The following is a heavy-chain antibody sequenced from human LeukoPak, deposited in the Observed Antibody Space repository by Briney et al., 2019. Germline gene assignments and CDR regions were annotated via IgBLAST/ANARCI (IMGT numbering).Heavy chain of an antibody. CDR2: ISTYNGNT. D-gene: IGHD2-21*01. V-gene: IGHV1-18*01. Sequence: GASVKVSCKASGYTFTSYVISGVRRAPGQGLKGWGGISTYNGNTNYAQKLQGRVTMTTDTSTSTAYMELRSLRSDDTAVYYCARANDAHMGTRGYDDWGQGTLVTVSS. CDR1: GYTFTSYV. CDR3: ARANDAHMGTRGYDD. J-gene: IGHJ4*02.